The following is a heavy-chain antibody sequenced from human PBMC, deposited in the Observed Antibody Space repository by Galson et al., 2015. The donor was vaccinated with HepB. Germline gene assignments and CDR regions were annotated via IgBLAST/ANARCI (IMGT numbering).Heavy chain of an antibody. V-gene: IGHV1-69*13. CDR3: ARHRIVGATSLYYFDY. CDR1: GGTFSSYA. J-gene: IGHJ4*02. CDR2: IIPIFGTA. D-gene: IGHD1-26*01. Sequence: SVKVSCKASGGTFSSYAISWVRQAPGQGLEWMGGIIPIFGTANYAQKFQGRVTITADESTSTAYMELSSLRSEDTAVYYCARHRIVGATSLYYFDYWGQGTLVTVSS.